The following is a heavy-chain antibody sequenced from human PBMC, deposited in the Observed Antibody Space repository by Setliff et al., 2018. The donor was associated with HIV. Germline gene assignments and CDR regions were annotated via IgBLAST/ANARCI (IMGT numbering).Heavy chain of an antibody. CDR2: IVVGSDNT. CDR3: AAASNRRVRGVNLHYYYYMDV. D-gene: IGHD3-10*01. Sequence: GWIVVGSDNTNYAQKFQERVTITRDLSTSTAYMDLSSLRSEDTAVYYCAAASNRRVRGVNLHYYYYMDVWGKGTTVTVSS. V-gene: IGHV1-58*01. J-gene: IGHJ6*03.